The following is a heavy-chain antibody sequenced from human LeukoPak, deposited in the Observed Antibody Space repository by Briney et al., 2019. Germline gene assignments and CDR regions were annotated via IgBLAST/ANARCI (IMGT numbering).Heavy chain of an antibody. D-gene: IGHD2-2*01. CDR3: ARGVAGDIVVVPAAIGAGPLDY. CDR1: GGSFSGYY. CDR2: INHSGST. J-gene: IGHJ4*02. Sequence: PSETLSLTCAVYGGSFSGYYWSWIRQPPGKGLEWIGEINHSGSTNYNPSLKSRVTISVDTSKNQFSLKLSSVTAADTAVYCCARGVAGDIVVVPAAIGAGPLDYWGQGTLVTVSS. V-gene: IGHV4-34*01.